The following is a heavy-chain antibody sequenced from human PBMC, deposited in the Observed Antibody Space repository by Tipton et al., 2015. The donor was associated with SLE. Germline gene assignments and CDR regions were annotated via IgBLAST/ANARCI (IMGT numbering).Heavy chain of an antibody. V-gene: IGHV3-7*01. CDR2: IKQDGSEK. Sequence: SLRLSCSASGFTFSNYWMTWVRQTPGKGLEWVANIKQDGSEKYYVDSVKGRFTISRDNAKNSLFLQMNSLRAEDTAVYYCAREEDSSSSDDYWGQGTRVTVSS. J-gene: IGHJ4*02. CDR1: GFTFSNYW. D-gene: IGHD6-6*01. CDR3: AREEDSSSSDDY.